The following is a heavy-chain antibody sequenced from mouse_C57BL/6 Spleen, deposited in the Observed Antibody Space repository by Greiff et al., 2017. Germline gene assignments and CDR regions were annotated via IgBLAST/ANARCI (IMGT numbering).Heavy chain of an antibody. CDR2: IDPISGGT. V-gene: IGHV1-72*01. Sequence: QVQLQQPGAELVKPGASVKLSCKASGYTFTSYWMHWVKQRPGRGLEWIGRIDPISGGTKYNEKFKSKATLTVDKPSSTAYMQLSSLTSEYSAVYYCAREIAYYGSSPYFDYWGQGTTLTVSS. J-gene: IGHJ2*01. CDR3: AREIAYYGSSPYFDY. D-gene: IGHD1-1*01. CDR1: GYTFTSYW.